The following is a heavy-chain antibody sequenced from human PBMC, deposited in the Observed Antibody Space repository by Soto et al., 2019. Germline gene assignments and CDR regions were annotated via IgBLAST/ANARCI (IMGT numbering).Heavy chain of an antibody. CDR2: INSDGSST. Sequence: GGSLRLSCAASGFTFSSYWMHWVRQAPGKGLVWFSRINSDGSSTSYADSVKGRITISRDNAKNTLYLQMNSLRAEDTAVYYCARDPIGGYWGQGTLVTVSS. J-gene: IGHJ4*02. V-gene: IGHV3-74*01. CDR1: GFTFSSYW. D-gene: IGHD3-10*01. CDR3: ARDPIGGY.